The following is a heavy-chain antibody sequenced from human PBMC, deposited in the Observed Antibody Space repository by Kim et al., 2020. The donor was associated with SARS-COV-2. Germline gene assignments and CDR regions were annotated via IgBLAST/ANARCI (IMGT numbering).Heavy chain of an antibody. D-gene: IGHD1-26*01. Sequence: GGSLRLSCAASGFTFSNAWMSWVRQAPGKGLEWVGRIKSKTDGGTTDYAAPVKGRFTISRDDSKNTLYLQMNSLKTEYTAVYYCTTDFLGFGGNTEGGAFVIWGQGKMVTVSS. V-gene: IGHV3-15*01. J-gene: IGHJ3*02. CDR3: TTDFLGFGGNTEGGAFVI. CDR2: IKSKTDGGTT. CDR1: GFTFSNAW.